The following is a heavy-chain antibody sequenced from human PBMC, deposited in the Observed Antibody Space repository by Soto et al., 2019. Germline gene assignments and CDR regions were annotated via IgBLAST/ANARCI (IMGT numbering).Heavy chain of an antibody. CDR1: GFNFRTYG. J-gene: IGHJ1*01. V-gene: IGHV3-30*03. Sequence: QVQLVESGGGVVQPGRSLRLSCAASGFNFRTYGIHWVRQAPGKGLEWVALISKDGSHSFYAHSVQRRLITSRDNSQNKAFLQVNSLRADDTAVYFCARGTDYADLGNAEYFHPWGKGTLVTFSS. CDR3: ARGTDYADLGNAEYFHP. D-gene: IGHD4-17*01. CDR2: ISKDGSHS.